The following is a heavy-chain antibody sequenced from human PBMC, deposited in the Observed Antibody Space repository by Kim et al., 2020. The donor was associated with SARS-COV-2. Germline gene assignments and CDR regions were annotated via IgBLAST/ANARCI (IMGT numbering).Heavy chain of an antibody. V-gene: IGHV3-21*01. CDR1: GFTFSSYS. D-gene: IGHD1-7*01. CDR2: ISSSSSYI. J-gene: IGHJ6*02. CDR3: ARERIAPARELELRDDPPTYGMDV. Sequence: GGSLRLSCAASGFTFSSYSMNWVRQAPGKGLEWVSSISSSSSYIYYADSVKGRFTISRDNAKNSLYLQMNSLRAEDTAVYYCARERIAPARELELRDDPPTYGMDVWGQGTTVTVSS.